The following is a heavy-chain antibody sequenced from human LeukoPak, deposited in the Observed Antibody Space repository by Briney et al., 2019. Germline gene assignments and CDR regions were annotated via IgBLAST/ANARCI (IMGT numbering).Heavy chain of an antibody. CDR2: ISDSGGTT. CDR3: AKGLGFLPQFDY. V-gene: IGHV3-23*01. CDR1: GFTFNTEA. D-gene: IGHD1-26*01. J-gene: IGHJ4*02. Sequence: PGGSLRLSCTASGFTFNTEAMTWVRQAPGKGLEWVSTISDSGGTTYYTDSVKGRFTISRDNSKKIVSLQMSNLRAEDTALYYCAKGLGFLPQFDYWSQGSLVAVSS.